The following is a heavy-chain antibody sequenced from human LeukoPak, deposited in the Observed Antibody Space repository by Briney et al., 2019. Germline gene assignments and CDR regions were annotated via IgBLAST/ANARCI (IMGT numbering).Heavy chain of an antibody. Sequence: PGGSLRLSCAASGLSISNDWMSWVRQAPGKGLEWVARVKSKSAGETTDYAAPMKGRFTISRDDSKNTLYLQMNSLKTEDTAVYYCTLIQGWGSGSYYRDFWGQGTLVTVSS. J-gene: IGHJ4*02. V-gene: IGHV3-15*01. D-gene: IGHD3-10*01. CDR3: TLIQGWGSGSYYRDF. CDR2: VKSKSAGETT. CDR1: GLSISNDW.